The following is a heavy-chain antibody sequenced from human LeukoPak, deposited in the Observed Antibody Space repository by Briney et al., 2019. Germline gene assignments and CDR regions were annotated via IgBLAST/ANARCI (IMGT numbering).Heavy chain of an antibody. CDR1: GFTFSSYA. J-gene: IGHJ4*02. V-gene: IGHV3-23*01. CDR2: ISGSGGST. Sequence: GGSLRLSCAAAGFTFSSYAMSWVRQAPGEGLEWVSAISGSGGSTYYADSVKGRSTMSRDNAKNSLYLQMNSLGAEDTAVYYCAQVPRASDCHWGQGTLVTVSS. CDR3: AQVPRASDCH. D-gene: IGHD2-21*02.